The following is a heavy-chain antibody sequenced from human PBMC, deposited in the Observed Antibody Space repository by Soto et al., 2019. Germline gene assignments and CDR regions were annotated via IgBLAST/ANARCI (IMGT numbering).Heavy chain of an antibody. CDR1: VGTFSSYT. Sequence: GASVKVSCKASVGTFSSYTISWVRQAPGQRLEWMGRIIPILGIANYAQKFQGRVTITADKSTSTAYMELSSLRSEDTAVYYCARDQEGAHLGYYYGMDVWGQGTTVTVSS. J-gene: IGHJ6*02. CDR3: ARDQEGAHLGYYYGMDV. V-gene: IGHV1-69*04. D-gene: IGHD1-26*01. CDR2: IIPILGIA.